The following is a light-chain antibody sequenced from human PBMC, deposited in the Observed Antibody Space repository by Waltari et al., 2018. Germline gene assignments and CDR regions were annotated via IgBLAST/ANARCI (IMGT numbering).Light chain of an antibody. J-gene: IGKJ2*01. Sequence: DIVMTQSPDSLAVPLGERATINCKSSQSVFYSSNNKNYLAWYQHKPGQPPKLLIHWASTRESGVPDRFSGSGSGTDFTLTISSLQAEDVAVYYCQQYHSPPYTFGQGTRLEIK. CDR3: QQYHSPPYT. CDR2: WAS. CDR1: QSVFYSSNNKNY. V-gene: IGKV4-1*01.